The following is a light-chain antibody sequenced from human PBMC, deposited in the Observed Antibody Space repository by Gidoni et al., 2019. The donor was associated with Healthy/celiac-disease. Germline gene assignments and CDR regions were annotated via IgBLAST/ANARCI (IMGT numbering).Light chain of an antibody. CDR1: SSDVGGYNY. V-gene: IGLV2-14*03. CDR2: DVS. J-gene: IGLJ2*01. Sequence: QSALTQPPSVSGSPGQSITTLSCTGTSSDVGGYNYVSLYQHNPGKAPKLMIYDVSNRPSGVSNRFAGSKSGNTASLSISGLQAEDVADYYGSSYTSSSTVVFGGGTKRTVL. CDR3: SSYTSSSTVV.